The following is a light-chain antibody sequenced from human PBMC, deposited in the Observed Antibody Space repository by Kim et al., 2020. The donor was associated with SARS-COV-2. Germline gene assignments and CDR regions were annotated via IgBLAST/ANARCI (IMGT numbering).Light chain of an antibody. Sequence: DIQMTQSRSSLSASVGDRVTITCRASQSVSGWLNWYQQKPGKAPHLLIYRTSTLQTGVPPRFSGSASGTDFTLTINTLQPEDFATYYCQQSYNFPRTFGQGTKVDIK. CDR3: QQSYNFPRT. CDR2: RTS. J-gene: IGKJ1*01. CDR1: QSVSGW. V-gene: IGKV1-39*01.